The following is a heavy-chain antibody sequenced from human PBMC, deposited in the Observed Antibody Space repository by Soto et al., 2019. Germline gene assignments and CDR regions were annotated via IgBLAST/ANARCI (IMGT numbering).Heavy chain of an antibody. CDR1: GGSISSGGYY. CDR2: IYYSGST. J-gene: IGHJ6*02. V-gene: IGHV4-31*03. CDR3: ATAPTGDEYSSSGYYGMDV. Sequence: SETLSLTCTVSGGSISSGGYYWSWIRQHPGKGLEWIGYIYYSGSTYYNPSLKSRVTISVDTSKNQFSLKLSSVTAADTAVYYCATAPTGDEYSSSGYYGMDVWGQGTTVTVSS. D-gene: IGHD6-6*01.